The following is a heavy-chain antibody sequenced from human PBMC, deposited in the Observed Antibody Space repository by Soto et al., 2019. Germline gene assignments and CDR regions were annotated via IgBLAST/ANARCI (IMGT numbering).Heavy chain of an antibody. CDR1: GGTFSSYA. Sequence: QVQLVQSGAEVKKPGSSVKVSCKASGGTFSSYAISWVRQAPGHGLAWLGGIIPIFGTANYAQKFQGRVTITAGDSTSTAYMGLSSVRPEDTAVYYCARGTRSKLRLGYYYGMDVWGQGTTVTVSS. J-gene: IGHJ6*02. V-gene: IGHV1-69*01. CDR2: IIPIFGTA. CDR3: ARGTRSKLRLGYYYGMDV. D-gene: IGHD3-3*01.